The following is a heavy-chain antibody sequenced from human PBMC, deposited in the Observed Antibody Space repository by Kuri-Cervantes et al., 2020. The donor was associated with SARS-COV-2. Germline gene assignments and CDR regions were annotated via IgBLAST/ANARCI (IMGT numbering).Heavy chain of an antibody. D-gene: IGHD6-13*01. Sequence: GESLKISCAASGFTFSDYEMNWVRQAPGKGLEWVSYISISGSTIYYADSVKGRFTISRDNAKNSLYLQMNSLRAEDTAVYYRARDKSGSWYRVGYYMDVWGKGTTVTVSS. CDR1: GFTFSDYE. CDR2: ISISGSTI. CDR3: ARDKSGSWYRVGYYMDV. V-gene: IGHV3-48*03. J-gene: IGHJ6*03.